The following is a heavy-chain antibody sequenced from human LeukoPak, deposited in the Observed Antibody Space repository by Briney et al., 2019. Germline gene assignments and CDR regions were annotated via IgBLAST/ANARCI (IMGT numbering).Heavy chain of an antibody. CDR2: IKRKTDGGTT. J-gene: IGHJ4*02. CDR1: GFTFGKYW. CDR3: TATLGY. Sequence: GGSLRLSCVASGFTFGKYWMSWVRQAPGKGLEWVGRIKRKTDGGTTDYAAPVKGRFTISRDDSKNTLYLQMNSLKTEDTAVYYCTATLGYWGQGILVTVSS. V-gene: IGHV3-15*01.